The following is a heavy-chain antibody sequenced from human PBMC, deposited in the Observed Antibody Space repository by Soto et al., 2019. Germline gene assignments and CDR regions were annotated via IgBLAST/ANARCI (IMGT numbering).Heavy chain of an antibody. J-gene: IGHJ4*02. CDR3: AKDSQYY. CDR2: ISYDGSNK. CDR1: GFTFSSYG. V-gene: IGHV3-30*18. Sequence: QVQLVESGGGVVQPGSSLRLSCAASGFTFSSYGMHWVRQAPGKGLEWVAVISYDGSNKYYADSVKGRFTISRDNSKNTLYLQMNSLRAEDTAVYYCAKDSQYYWGQGTLVTVSS.